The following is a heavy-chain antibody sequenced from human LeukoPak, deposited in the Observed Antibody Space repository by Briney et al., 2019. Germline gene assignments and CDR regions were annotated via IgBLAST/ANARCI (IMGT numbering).Heavy chain of an antibody. Sequence: GRSLRLSCAASGFTFSTYAMNWVRQGPGGGLEWLSYISNSITTVYYADSVKGRFTISRDNAKNSLYLQMNSLRAEDTAVYYCAELGITMIGGVWGKGTTVTISS. CDR3: AELGITMIGGV. J-gene: IGHJ6*04. D-gene: IGHD3-10*02. V-gene: IGHV3-48*04. CDR2: ISNSITTV. CDR1: GFTFSTYA.